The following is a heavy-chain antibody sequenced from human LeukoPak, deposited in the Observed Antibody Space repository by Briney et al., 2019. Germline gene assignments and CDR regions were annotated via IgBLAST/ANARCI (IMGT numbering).Heavy chain of an antibody. Sequence: SQTLSLTCTVSGGSISSGDYYWSWIRQPPGKGLEWIGYIYYSGSTYYNPSLKSRVTISVDTSKNQFSLKLSSVTAADTAVYYCARGYYGSETASRDFDYWGQGTPVTVSS. CDR2: IYYSGST. V-gene: IGHV4-30-4*08. CDR3: ARGYYGSETASRDFDY. CDR1: GGSISSGDYY. J-gene: IGHJ4*02. D-gene: IGHD3-10*01.